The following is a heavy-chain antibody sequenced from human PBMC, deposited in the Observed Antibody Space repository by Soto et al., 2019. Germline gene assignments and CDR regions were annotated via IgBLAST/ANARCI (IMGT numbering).Heavy chain of an antibody. D-gene: IGHD2-21*02. CDR3: AKGFIVVVTVIRPDDAFDV. CDR2: ISGGGGST. CDR1: GFTFGNFG. V-gene: IGHV3-23*01. J-gene: IGHJ3*01. Sequence: EVQLLESGGGLVQPGGSLRLSCAASGFTFGNFGMNWVGQAPGKGLEWVSGISGGGGSTYYADSVKGRFTISRDPSKNTIFLEMNSLRAEDTAVYYCAKGFIVVVTVIRPDDAFDVWGQGTLVTVSS.